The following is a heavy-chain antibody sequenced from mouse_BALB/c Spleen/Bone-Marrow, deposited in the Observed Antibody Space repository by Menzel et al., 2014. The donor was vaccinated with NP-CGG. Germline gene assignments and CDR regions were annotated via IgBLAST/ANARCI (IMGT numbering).Heavy chain of an antibody. Sequence: EVKLVESGPELVKPGASVKMSCKASGYTFTSYIMHWVKQKPGQGLEWIGYINPYNDGTKYNEKFKGKATLTPDKSSSTAYMELSSLTSEDSAVYYCARRWLPYAMDYWGQGTSVTVSS. J-gene: IGHJ4*01. V-gene: IGHV1-14*01. CDR2: INPYNDGT. CDR3: ARRWLPYAMDY. CDR1: GYTFTSYI. D-gene: IGHD2-3*01.